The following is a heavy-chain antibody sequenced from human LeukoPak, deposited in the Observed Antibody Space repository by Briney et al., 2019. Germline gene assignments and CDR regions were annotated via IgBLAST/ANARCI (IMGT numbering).Heavy chain of an antibody. Sequence: SETLSLTCTVSDGSISSYYWSWIRQPPGKGLEWIGYIYYSGSTNYNPSLNSRVTISVDTSKNQFSLKLSPVTAADTAVYYCARSMGSGWYGDAFDIWGQGTMVTVSS. D-gene: IGHD6-19*01. J-gene: IGHJ3*02. CDR3: ARSMGSGWYGDAFDI. V-gene: IGHV4-59*08. CDR1: DGSISSYY. CDR2: IYYSGST.